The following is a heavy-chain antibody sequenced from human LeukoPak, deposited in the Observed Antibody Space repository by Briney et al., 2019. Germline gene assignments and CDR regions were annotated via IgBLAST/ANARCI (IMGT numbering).Heavy chain of an antibody. J-gene: IGHJ4*02. D-gene: IGHD3-22*01. Sequence: PGRSLRLSCAASGFPFSSYGMHWVRQAPGKGLEWVGVKSNDGSDKYYADSVKGRFTISRDNSKNTVYLQMNSLRAEDTAVYYCAKINYYESSGYLDYWGQGTLVTVSS. CDR2: KSNDGSDK. CDR1: GFPFSSYG. CDR3: AKINYYESSGYLDY. V-gene: IGHV3-30*18.